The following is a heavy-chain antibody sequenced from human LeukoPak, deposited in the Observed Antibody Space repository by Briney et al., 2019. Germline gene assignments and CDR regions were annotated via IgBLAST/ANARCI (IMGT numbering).Heavy chain of an antibody. CDR1: GGSISSYY. CDR2: IYYSGST. CDR3: ARDLVGAKTAFDI. D-gene: IGHD1-26*01. Sequence: SETLSLTCTVSGGSISSYYWSWIRQPPGKGLEWIGYIYYSGSTNYNPSLKSRVTISVDTSKNQFSLKLSSVTAADTAVYYCARDLVGAKTAFDIWGQGTMVTVSS. J-gene: IGHJ3*02. V-gene: IGHV4-59*01.